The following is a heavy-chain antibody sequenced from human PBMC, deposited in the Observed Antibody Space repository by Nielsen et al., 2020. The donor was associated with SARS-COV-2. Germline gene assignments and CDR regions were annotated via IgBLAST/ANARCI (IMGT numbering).Heavy chain of an antibody. CDR3: ARTRDGYIPFDY. Sequence: GESLKISCAASGFTFSSHSMNWVRQAPGKGLEWVSSISSSSSYIYYADSVKGRFTISRDNAKNSLYLQMNSLRAEDTAVYYCARTRDGYIPFDYWGQGTLVTASS. J-gene: IGHJ4*02. V-gene: IGHV3-21*01. D-gene: IGHD5-24*01. CDR1: GFTFSSHS. CDR2: ISSSSSYI.